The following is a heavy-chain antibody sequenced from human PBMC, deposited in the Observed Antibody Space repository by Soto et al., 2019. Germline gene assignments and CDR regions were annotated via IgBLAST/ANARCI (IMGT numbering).Heavy chain of an antibody. V-gene: IGHV5-51*01. Sequence: GESLKISCKGSGYSFTSYWIGWVRQMPGKGLEWMGIIYPGDSDTRYSPSFQGQVTISADKSISTAYLQWSSLKASDTAMYYCARHGLRGIAAPGLYYGMDVWGQGTAVTVSS. CDR2: IYPGDSDT. CDR3: ARHGLRGIAAPGLYYGMDV. J-gene: IGHJ6*02. D-gene: IGHD6-13*01. CDR1: GYSFTSYW.